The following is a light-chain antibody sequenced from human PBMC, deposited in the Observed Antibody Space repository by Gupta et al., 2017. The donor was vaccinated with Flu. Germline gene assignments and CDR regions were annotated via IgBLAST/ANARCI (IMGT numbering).Light chain of an antibody. CDR3: ISYTRRSVFF. Sequence: QSALTQPASVSGSPGQSITLSCTGTSSDIGDYNSVSWYQHHPGKAPKLVIFEVNNRPSGVSDRFSGSKSGDTASLTISGLQAEDEADYYCISYTRRSVFFFGAGTTVTV. CDR1: SSDIGDYNS. V-gene: IGLV2-14*01. CDR2: EVN. J-gene: IGLJ1*01.